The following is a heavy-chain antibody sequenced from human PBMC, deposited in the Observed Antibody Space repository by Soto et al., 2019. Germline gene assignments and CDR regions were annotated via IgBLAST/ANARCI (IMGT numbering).Heavy chain of an antibody. V-gene: IGHV1-69*01. CDR1: GGTFNIYA. J-gene: IGHJ1*01. Sequence: QDQLVQSGAEVKKPGSSVQVSCKASGGTFNIYAITWVRQATGQGLEWMGGIVPILDTANSAPKFHGRVTISADECTSTAYMELFRLRSEDTAVYYCARSRSTSASVAANFYLWGQGTQVSVSS. CDR3: ARSRSTSASVAANFYL. D-gene: IGHD2-15*01. CDR2: IVPILDTA.